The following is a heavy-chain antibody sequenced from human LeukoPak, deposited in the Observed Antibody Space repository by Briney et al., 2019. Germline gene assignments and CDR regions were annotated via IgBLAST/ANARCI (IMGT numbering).Heavy chain of an antibody. V-gene: IGHV3-7*01. CDR3: ARPPPLGYCSSTSCYSYYFDY. D-gene: IGHD2-2*01. CDR2: IKQDGSEK. CDR1: GFTFSSYW. Sequence: GGSLRLSCAASGFTFSSYWMSWVRQAPGKGLEWVVNIKQDGSEKYYVDSVKGRFTISRDNAKNSLYLQMNSLRAEDTAVYYCARPPPLGYCSSTSCYSYYFDYWGQGTLVTVSS. J-gene: IGHJ4*02.